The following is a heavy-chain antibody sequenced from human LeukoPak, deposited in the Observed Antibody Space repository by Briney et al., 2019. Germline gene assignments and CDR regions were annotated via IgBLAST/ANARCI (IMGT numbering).Heavy chain of an antibody. CDR2: IYYSGST. CDR3: ARQGLMIYYGMDV. V-gene: IGHV4-59*08. D-gene: IGHD3-16*01. J-gene: IGHJ6*02. Sequence: SETLSLTCTASGGSISSYYWSWIRQPPGKGLEWIGYIYYSGSTNYNPSLKSRVTISVDTSKNQFSLKLSSVTAADTAVYYCARQGLMIYYGMDVWGQGTTVTVSS. CDR1: GGSISSYY.